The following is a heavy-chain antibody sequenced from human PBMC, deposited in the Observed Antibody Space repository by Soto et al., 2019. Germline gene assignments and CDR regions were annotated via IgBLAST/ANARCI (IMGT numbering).Heavy chain of an antibody. CDR1: GFTFSSYA. CDR2: IGESGTPT. CDR3: AKDEVYSNYVPIYYYYYYMDV. V-gene: IGHV3-23*01. Sequence: GGSLRLSCAASGFTFSSYAMKWVRQATGKGLEWVSLIGESGTPTYYADSVKGRFTISRDNSGNTLYLQMNSLRAEDTAVYYCAKDEVYSNYVPIYYYYYYMDVWGKGTTVTVSS. J-gene: IGHJ6*03. D-gene: IGHD4-4*01.